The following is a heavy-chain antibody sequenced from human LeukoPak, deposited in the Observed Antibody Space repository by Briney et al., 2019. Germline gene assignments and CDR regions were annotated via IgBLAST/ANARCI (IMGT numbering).Heavy chain of an antibody. Sequence: PGGSLRLSCAASGFMFRNFGMHWVRQAPGKGLEWVAVIAYDGRNKYYGDAVKGRFTISRDNSENTVHLQMSSLRAEDTAMYFCAKDETRTTREPGGPFDYWGQGILVTVSS. CDR1: GFMFRNFG. CDR2: IAYDGRNK. CDR3: AKDETRTTREPGGPFDY. D-gene: IGHD1-1*01. V-gene: IGHV3-30*18. J-gene: IGHJ4*02.